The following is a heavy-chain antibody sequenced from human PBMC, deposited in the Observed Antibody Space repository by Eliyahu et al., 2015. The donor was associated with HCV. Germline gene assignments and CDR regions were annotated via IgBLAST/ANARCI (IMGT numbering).Heavy chain of an antibody. J-gene: IGHJ4*02. CDR1: GFTLSXSY. V-gene: IGHV3-72*01. Sequence: EVQLVESGGGLXQPGXSLXLSXXXSGFTLSXSYMDWVRQAPGKGLEWVGRTRNKANGYTTEYAASVKGRFTISRDDSKNSLFLQMDSLKTEDTAVYYCTRELYGGYGYWGQGALVTVSS. CDR2: TRNKANGYTT. CDR3: TRELYGGYGY. D-gene: IGHD4-17*01.